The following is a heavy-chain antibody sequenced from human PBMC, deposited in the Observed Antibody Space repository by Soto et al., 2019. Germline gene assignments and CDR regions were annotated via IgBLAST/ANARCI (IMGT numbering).Heavy chain of an antibody. Sequence: QVQLQESGPGLVKPSETLSLTCTVSGGSINNHYWSWIRQPPGKGLEWIGYIYYSGTTNYNPSLKGRATISVDTSKNQFSLNLTALTAADTATYYCARAKWYCEYWGQGTRVTVSS. CDR1: GGSINNHY. V-gene: IGHV4-59*11. CDR2: IYYSGTT. J-gene: IGHJ4*02. D-gene: IGHD1-26*01. CDR3: ARAKWYCEY.